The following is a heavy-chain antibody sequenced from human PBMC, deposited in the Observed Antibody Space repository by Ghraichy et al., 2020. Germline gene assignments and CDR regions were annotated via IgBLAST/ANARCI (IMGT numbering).Heavy chain of an antibody. CDR1: GFTFADYA. CDR3: AKDGDRLWFGELRAFDI. Sequence: SLRLSCAASGFTFADYAMHWVRQAPGKGLEWVSGISWNSGSIGYADSVKGRFTISRDNAKNSLYLQMNSLRAEDTALYYCAKDGDRLWFGELRAFDIWGQGTMVTVSS. D-gene: IGHD3-10*01. J-gene: IGHJ3*02. V-gene: IGHV3-9*01. CDR2: ISWNSGSI.